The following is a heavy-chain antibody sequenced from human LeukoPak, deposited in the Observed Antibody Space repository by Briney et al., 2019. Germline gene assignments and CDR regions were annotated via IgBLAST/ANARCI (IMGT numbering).Heavy chain of an antibody. D-gene: IGHD4-23*01. CDR1: GFTFINYS. Sequence: GGSLRLSCAASGFTFINYSMNWVRQAPGEGLEWVSYISSSSSTIYYADSVKGRFTISRDNAKNSLYLQMNSLRAEDTAVYYCARDEALGYGGNRNYYYYMDVWGKGTTVTVSS. CDR3: ARDEALGYGGNRNYYYYMDV. J-gene: IGHJ6*03. V-gene: IGHV3-48*01. CDR2: ISSSSSTI.